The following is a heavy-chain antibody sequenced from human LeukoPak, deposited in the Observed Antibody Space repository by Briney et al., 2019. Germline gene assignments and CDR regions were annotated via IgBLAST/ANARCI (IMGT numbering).Heavy chain of an antibody. D-gene: IGHD6-19*01. CDR3: ARGEYSSGWYYFDY. CDR2: IYYSGST. Sequence: SETLSLTCTVSGGSISSYYWSWIRQPPGKGLEWIGYIYYSGSTNYNPSLKSRVTITVDTSKNQFSLKLSSVTAADTAVYYCARGEYSSGWYYFDYWGQGTLVTVSS. J-gene: IGHJ4*02. V-gene: IGHV4-59*01. CDR1: GGSISSYY.